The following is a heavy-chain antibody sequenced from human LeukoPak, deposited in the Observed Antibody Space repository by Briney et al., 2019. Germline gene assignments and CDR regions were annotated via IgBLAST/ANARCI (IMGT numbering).Heavy chain of an antibody. D-gene: IGHD2-15*01. V-gene: IGHV1-2*02. J-gene: IGHJ4*02. CDR3: ARGPHHCSGGSCLRITMIVVAPDFDY. Sequence: ASVKVSCKASGYTFTGYYMHWVRQAPGQGLEWMGWINPNSGGTNYAQKFQGRVTMTRDTSISTAYMELSRLRSDDTAVYYCARGPHHCSGGSCLRITMIVVAPDFDYWGQGTLVTVSS. CDR1: GYTFTGYY. CDR2: INPNSGGT.